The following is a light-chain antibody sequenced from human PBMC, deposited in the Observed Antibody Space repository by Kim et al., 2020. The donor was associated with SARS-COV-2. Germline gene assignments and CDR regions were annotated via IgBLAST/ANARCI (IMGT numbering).Light chain of an antibody. J-gene: IGLJ2*01. CDR1: SSDVGSYNL. CDR3: CSHGV. V-gene: IGLV2-23*02. CDR2: EVS. Sequence: VSGSPGQSITISCTGTSSDVGSYNLVSWYQQHPGKAPKLMIYEVSKRPSGVSNRFSGSKSGNTASLTISGLQAEDEGDYYCCSHGVFGGGTQLTVL.